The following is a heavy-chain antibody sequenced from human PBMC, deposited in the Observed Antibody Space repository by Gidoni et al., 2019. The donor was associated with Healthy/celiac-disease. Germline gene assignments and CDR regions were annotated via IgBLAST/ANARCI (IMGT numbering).Heavy chain of an antibody. D-gene: IGHD2-2*01. CDR3: AKMGLGYCSSTSCYDAFDI. Sequence: EVQLVESGGGLVQPGRSLRLSCAASGFTFDDYALHWVRQAPGKGLEWVSGISWNSGSIGYADSVKGRFTISRDNAKNSLYLQMNSLRAEDTALYYCAKMGLGYCSSTSCYDAFDIWGQGTMVTVSS. V-gene: IGHV3-9*01. CDR1: GFTFDDYA. CDR2: ISWNSGSI. J-gene: IGHJ3*02.